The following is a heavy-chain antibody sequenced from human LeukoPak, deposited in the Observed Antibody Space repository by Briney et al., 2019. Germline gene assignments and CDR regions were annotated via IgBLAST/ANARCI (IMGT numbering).Heavy chain of an antibody. Sequence: GGSLRLSCAASGFTFSSNWMHWVRQAPGKGLVWVSYVNTDGSATTYADSVKGRFTISRDNAKNTLYLQMNSLRAEDTAVYYCARAGRLPSRRFDPWGQGTLVTVSS. D-gene: IGHD3-16*01. CDR2: VNTDGSAT. V-gene: IGHV3-74*01. J-gene: IGHJ5*02. CDR3: ARAGRLPSRRFDP. CDR1: GFTFSSNW.